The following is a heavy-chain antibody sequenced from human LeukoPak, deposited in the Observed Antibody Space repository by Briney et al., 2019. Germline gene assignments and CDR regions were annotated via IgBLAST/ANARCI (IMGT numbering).Heavy chain of an antibody. CDR3: ARCSVPLSGSYSLHFDY. J-gene: IGHJ4*02. Sequence: SGYTLTELSMHWVRQAPGKGLEWVAVISYDGSNKYYADSVKGRFTISRDNTKNTLYLQMNSLRAEDTAVYYCARCSVPLSGSYSLHFDYWGQGTLVTVSS. D-gene: IGHD1-26*01. CDR2: ISYDGSNK. CDR1: GYTLTELS. V-gene: IGHV3-30-3*01.